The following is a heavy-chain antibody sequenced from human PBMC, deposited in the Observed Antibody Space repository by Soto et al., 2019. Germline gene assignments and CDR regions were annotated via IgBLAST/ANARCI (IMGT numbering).Heavy chain of an antibody. CDR3: ARVGPPQTRNAFDI. V-gene: IGHV1-69*13. J-gene: IGHJ3*02. CDR2: IIPIFGTA. CDR1: GGTFSSYA. Sequence: GASVKVSCKASGGTFSSYAISWVRQAPGQGLEWMGGIIPIFGTANYAQKFQGRVTITADESTSTAYMELSSLRSEDTAVYYCARVGPPQTRNAFDIWGQGTMVTVSS.